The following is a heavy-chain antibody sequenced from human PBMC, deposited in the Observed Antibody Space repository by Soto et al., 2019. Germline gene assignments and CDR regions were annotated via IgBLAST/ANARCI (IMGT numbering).Heavy chain of an antibody. V-gene: IGHV4-34*01. CDR2: INHSGST. CDR3: AAESDVSQNRPFDY. Sequence: SETLSLTCAVYGGSFSGYYWSWIRQPPGKGLEWIGEINHSGSTNYNPSLKSRVTISVDTSKNQFSLKLSSLRSEDTAVYYCAAESDVSQNRPFDYWGQGTLVTVSS. CDR1: GGSFSGYY. J-gene: IGHJ4*02.